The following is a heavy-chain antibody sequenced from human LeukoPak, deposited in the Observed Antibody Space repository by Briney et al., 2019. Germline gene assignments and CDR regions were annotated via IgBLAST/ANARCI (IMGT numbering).Heavy chain of an antibody. J-gene: IGHJ4*02. D-gene: IGHD3-3*01. CDR1: GYTFNSYD. CDR3: ARVLRYDFWSAYYFDY. Sequence: ASEKVSCKATGYTFNSYDISWVRQAPGQGLEWMAWISTYNGNTNYALKVQGRATMTTDTSTSTAYMELRSLRSDDTAVYYCARVLRYDFWSAYYFDYWGQGTLVTVSS. CDR2: ISTYNGNT. V-gene: IGHV1-18*01.